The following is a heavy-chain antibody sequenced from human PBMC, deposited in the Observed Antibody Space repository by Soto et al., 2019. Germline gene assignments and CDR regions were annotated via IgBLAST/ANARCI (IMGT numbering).Heavy chain of an antibody. Sequence: QVQLVQSGAEVKKPGASVKVSCKASGYTFTTYGISWVRQAPGQGLEWMGWISAYNGNTKYAQQLQGRVAMTTDTPTTPASRAPRSLTPDDTAVYYCARDPPPVDYWGQGTLLTVSS. CDR1: GYTFTTYG. V-gene: IGHV1-18*01. CDR3: ARDPPPVDY. J-gene: IGHJ4*02. CDR2: ISAYNGNT.